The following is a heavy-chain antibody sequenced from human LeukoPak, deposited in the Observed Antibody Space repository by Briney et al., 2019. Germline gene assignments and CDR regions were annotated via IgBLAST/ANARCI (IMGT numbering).Heavy chain of an antibody. CDR3: ARDVYKYESSGSRAFDI. V-gene: IGHV4-59*01. CDR1: GVSISSYY. CDR2: SYYSGST. J-gene: IGHJ3*02. Sequence: PSETLSLTCTVSGVSISSYYWSWIRQPPGKGLEWIGYSYYSGSTNYNPSLKSRVTISVDTSKNQFSLKLSSVTAADTAVYYCARDVYKYESSGSRAFDIWGQGAMVTVSS. D-gene: IGHD3-22*01.